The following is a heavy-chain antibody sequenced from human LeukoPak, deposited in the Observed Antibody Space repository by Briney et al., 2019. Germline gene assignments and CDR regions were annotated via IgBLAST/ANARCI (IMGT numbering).Heavy chain of an antibody. D-gene: IGHD3-10*01. CDR3: VKGQYYYGSGSYYGDY. Sequence: PGGSLRLSCSASGFTFSSYAMHWVRQAPGKGLEYVSAISSNGGSTYYADSVKGRFTISRDNSENTLYLQMSSLRAEDTAVYYCVKGQYYYGSGSYYGDYWGQGTLVTVSS. J-gene: IGHJ4*02. V-gene: IGHV3-64D*06. CDR2: ISSNGGST. CDR1: GFTFSSYA.